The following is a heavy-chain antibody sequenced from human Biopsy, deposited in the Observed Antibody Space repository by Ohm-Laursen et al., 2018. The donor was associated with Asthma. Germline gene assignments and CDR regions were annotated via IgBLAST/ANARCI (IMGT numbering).Heavy chain of an antibody. CDR2: IITVFGTT. CDR3: ARCQVGYSSGWSLLLKKIYYSGMDV. V-gene: IGHV1-69*01. Sequence: GSSVKVSCKAPGGTFSNFAISWVRQAPGQGLEWLGGIITVFGTTNYAQTFQGRVTITADESTSTAYMEVTSLRSEDTAIYYCARCQVGYSSGWSLLLKKIYYSGMDVWGQGTAVTVSS. CDR1: GGTFSNFA. J-gene: IGHJ6*02. D-gene: IGHD6-19*01.